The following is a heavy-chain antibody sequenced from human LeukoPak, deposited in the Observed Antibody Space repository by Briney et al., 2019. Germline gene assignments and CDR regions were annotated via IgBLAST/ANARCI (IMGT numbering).Heavy chain of an antibody. CDR2: IWYDGSKK. J-gene: IGHJ4*02. D-gene: IGHD3-22*01. Sequence: GRSLRLSCAASGFTFSSYGMHWVRQAPGKGLEWVAVIWYDGSKKYYADSVKGRFTLSRDNSKNTLYLQMNSLRAEDTAVYYCAKECYYDSSGHDYWGQGTLVTVSS. V-gene: IGHV3-33*06. CDR3: AKECYYDSSGHDY. CDR1: GFTFSSYG.